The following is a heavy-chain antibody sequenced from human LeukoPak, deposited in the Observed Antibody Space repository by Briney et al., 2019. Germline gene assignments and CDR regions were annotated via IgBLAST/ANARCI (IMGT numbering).Heavy chain of an antibody. V-gene: IGHV1-2*02. Sequence: GASVKVSCKASGYTFTSYYMHWVRQAPGQGLEWMGWINPNSGGTNYAQKFQGRVTMTRDTSISTAYMELSSLRSEDTAVYYCARDNSVEDTAWWFDPWGQGALVTVSS. D-gene: IGHD4-23*01. J-gene: IGHJ5*02. CDR3: ARDNSVEDTAWWFDP. CDR1: GYTFTSYY. CDR2: INPNSGGT.